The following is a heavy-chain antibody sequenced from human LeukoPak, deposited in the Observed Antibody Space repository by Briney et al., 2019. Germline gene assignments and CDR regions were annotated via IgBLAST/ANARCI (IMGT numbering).Heavy chain of an antibody. CDR3: AKDHDDTCSGGSCYCIDS. V-gene: IGHV3-23*01. Sequence: PGGSLRLSCTGSGFTFNTYAMSWVRQAPGKGLEWVSIISGSGRTTYYADSVKGRFTISRDNSKNTLYLQMNSLRAEDTALYYCAKDHDDTCSGGSCYCIDSWGQGTLVTVSS. CDR2: ISGSGRTT. CDR1: GFTFNTYA. J-gene: IGHJ4*02. D-gene: IGHD2-15*01.